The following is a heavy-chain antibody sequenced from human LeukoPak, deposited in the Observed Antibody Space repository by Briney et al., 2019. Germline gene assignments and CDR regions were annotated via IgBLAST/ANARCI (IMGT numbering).Heavy chain of an antibody. CDR2: INHSGST. Sequence: TLSLTCAVYGGSFSGYDWSWIRQPPGKGLEWIVEINHSGSTNYNPSLKSRVTISVDTSKNQFSLKLSSVTAADTAVYYCARRPRSIAVAIEWGQGTLVTVSS. D-gene: IGHD6-19*01. CDR3: ARRPRSIAVAIE. J-gene: IGHJ4*02. V-gene: IGHV4-34*01. CDR1: GGSFSGYD.